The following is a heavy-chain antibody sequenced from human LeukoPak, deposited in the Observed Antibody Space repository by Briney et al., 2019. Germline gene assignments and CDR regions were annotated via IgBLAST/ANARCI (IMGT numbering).Heavy chain of an antibody. J-gene: IGHJ4*02. CDR2: IIPIFGTA. D-gene: IGHD3-10*01. CDR3: ARDGSYYGSGSYPFDY. V-gene: IGHV1-69*05. Sequence: SVKVSCKASGGTFSSYAISWVRQAPGQGLEWMARIIPIFGTANYAQKFQGRVTITTDESTSTAYMELSSLRSEDTAVYYCARDGSYYGSGSYPFDYWGQGTLVTVSS. CDR1: GGTFSSYA.